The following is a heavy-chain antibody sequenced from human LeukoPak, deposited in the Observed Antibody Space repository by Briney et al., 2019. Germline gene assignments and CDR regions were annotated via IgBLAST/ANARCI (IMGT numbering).Heavy chain of an antibody. D-gene: IGHD3-10*01. V-gene: IGHV4-34*01. Sequence: KSSETLSLTCAVYGGSFSGYYWSWIRQPPGKGLEWIGEINHSGSTNYNPSLKSRVTISVDASKNQFSLNLNSVTAADTAVYYCAKSNGYGLVDIWGQGTMVTVSS. J-gene: IGHJ3*02. CDR3: AKSNGYGLVDI. CDR1: GGSFSGYY. CDR2: INHSGST.